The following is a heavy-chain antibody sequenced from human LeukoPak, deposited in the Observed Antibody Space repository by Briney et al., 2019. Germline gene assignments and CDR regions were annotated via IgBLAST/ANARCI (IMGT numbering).Heavy chain of an antibody. J-gene: IGHJ6*02. CDR3: ATTYYYYGTDI. V-gene: IGHV1-24*01. CDR1: GYTFTSYY. Sequence: ASVKVSCKASGYTFTSYYMHWVRQAPGKGLEWMGGFDPEDGETIYAQKFQGRVTMTEDTSTDTAYMELSSLRSEDTAVYYCATTYYYYGTDIWGQGTTVTVSS. CDR2: FDPEDGET.